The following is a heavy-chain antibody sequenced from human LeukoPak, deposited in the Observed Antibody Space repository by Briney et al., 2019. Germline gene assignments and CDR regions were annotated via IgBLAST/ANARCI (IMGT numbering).Heavy chain of an antibody. CDR2: ISGSGGST. CDR1: GFTFSSYA. CDR3: ARDVYCSSTSCYEFGY. Sequence: PGGSLRLSCAASGFTFSSYAMSWVRQAPGKGLEWVSAISGSGGSTYYADSVKGRFTISRDNAKNSLYLQMNSLRAEDTAVYYCARDVYCSSTSCYEFGYWGQGTLVTVSS. J-gene: IGHJ4*02. D-gene: IGHD2-2*01. V-gene: IGHV3-23*01.